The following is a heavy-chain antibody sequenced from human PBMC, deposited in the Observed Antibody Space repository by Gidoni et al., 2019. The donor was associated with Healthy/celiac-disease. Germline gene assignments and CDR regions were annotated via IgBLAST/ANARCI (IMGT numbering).Heavy chain of an antibody. CDR3: AKANCSSTSCSTDY. J-gene: IGHJ4*02. Sequence: EVQLVESGGGLVQPGRSLRISCAASGFTFDDYAMHWVRQAPGTGLEWVSGSSWNSGSIGYADSVKGRFTISRDNAKNSLYLQMNSLRAEDTALYYCAKANCSSTSCSTDYWGQGTLVTVSS. CDR1: GFTFDDYA. D-gene: IGHD2-2*01. V-gene: IGHV3-9*01. CDR2: SSWNSGSI.